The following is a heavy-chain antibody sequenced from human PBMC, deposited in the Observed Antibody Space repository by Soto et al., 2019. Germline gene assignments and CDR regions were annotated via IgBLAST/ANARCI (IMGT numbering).Heavy chain of an antibody. J-gene: IGHJ4*02. CDR1: GFSLTSRPMG. V-gene: IGHV2-5*02. Sequence: QITLKESGPTRVKPTQTLTLTCTFSGFSLTSRPMGVGWIRQPPGKALEWLVFIYWDDDKRYSPSLKNRLTITKDTSGNQVVLTMTSMDPLDTATYYCAHRLSGFNWNGGYFDYWGQGALVTVSS. CDR3: AHRLSGFNWNGGYFDY. D-gene: IGHD1-1*01. CDR2: IYWDDDK.